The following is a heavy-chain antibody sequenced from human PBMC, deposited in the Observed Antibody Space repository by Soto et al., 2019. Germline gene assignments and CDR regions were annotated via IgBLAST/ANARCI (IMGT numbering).Heavy chain of an antibody. CDR1: GGSIGSGDYY. Sequence: QVQLKESGPGLVKPSQTLSLTCSVSGGSIGSGDYYWSWVRQSPGKGLEWIGYIYYTGNTYYNPSLGSRVTFSVDTSQNQLSLRLSDVTVADTAVYYCARYSRRRADSGTRPLYYFDYWGQGTLVTVSS. D-gene: IGHD1-26*01. CDR2: IYYTGNT. J-gene: IGHJ4*02. CDR3: ARYSRRRADSGTRPLYYFDY. V-gene: IGHV4-30-4*01.